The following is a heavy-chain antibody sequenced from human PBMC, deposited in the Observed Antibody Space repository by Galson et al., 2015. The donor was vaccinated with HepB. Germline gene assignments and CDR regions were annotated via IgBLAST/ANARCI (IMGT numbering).Heavy chain of an antibody. CDR1: GSTFTSSD. V-gene: IGHV1-8*01. D-gene: IGHD2-15*01. CDR3: ARGLYCRRGSCEEGYYFDF. CDR2: MNPNSGNT. J-gene: IGHJ4*02. Sequence: SVKVSCKASGSTFTSSDFNWVRQATGQGLEWMGWMNPNSGNTGFARKFQGRVTMTTNTSISTAYMELSSLTSEDTAVYYCARGLYCRRGSCEEGYYFDFWGRGTLVTVSS.